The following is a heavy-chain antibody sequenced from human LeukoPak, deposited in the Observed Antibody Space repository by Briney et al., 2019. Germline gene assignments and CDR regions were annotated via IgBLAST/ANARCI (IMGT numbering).Heavy chain of an antibody. CDR1: GGTFSSYA. J-gene: IGHJ3*02. Sequence: SVKVSCKASGGTFSSYAISWVRQAPGQGLEWMGGIIPIFGTANYAQKFQGRVTITTDESTSTAYMKLSSLRSEDTAVYYCARPRDSSGSDAFDIWGQGTMVTVSS. CDR2: IIPIFGTA. CDR3: ARPRDSSGSDAFDI. D-gene: IGHD3-22*01. V-gene: IGHV1-69*05.